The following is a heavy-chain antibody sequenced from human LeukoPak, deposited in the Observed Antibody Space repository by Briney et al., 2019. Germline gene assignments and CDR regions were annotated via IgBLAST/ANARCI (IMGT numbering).Heavy chain of an antibody. V-gene: IGHV3-23*01. J-gene: IGHJ4*02. Sequence: GGSLRLSCAASGLSFSSFAMSWVRQGPARGLEWVSSIRGNGETLYADSVKGRFTLSSDSSRNRVYFQRNNLRVEDTAIYYCGRAIWVSSTVVVRWGQGPLVTVSS. CDR1: GLSFSSFA. CDR2: IRGNGET. D-gene: IGHD2-15*01. CDR3: GRAIWVSSTVVVR.